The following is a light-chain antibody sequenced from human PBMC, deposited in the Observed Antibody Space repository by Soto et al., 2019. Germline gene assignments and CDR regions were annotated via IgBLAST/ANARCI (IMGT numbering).Light chain of an antibody. CDR1: QSLVYRDGNTY. V-gene: IGKV2-30*01. Sequence: DVVMTQSPLSLPVTLGQPASISCRSSQSLVYRDGNTYLNWFQQRPGQSPRRLIYKVSNRDSGVPDRFSGSGSCTDFTLNISRVEAEDVGVYYCMQGTHWPWTFGQGTKVEIK. CDR2: KVS. CDR3: MQGTHWPWT. J-gene: IGKJ1*01.